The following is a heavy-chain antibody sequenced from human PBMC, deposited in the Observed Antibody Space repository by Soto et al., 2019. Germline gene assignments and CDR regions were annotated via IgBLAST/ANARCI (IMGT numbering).Heavy chain of an antibody. Sequence: QLQLQESGPGLVKPSETLSLTCTVSGGSISSSSYYWGWIRQPPGKGLEWIGSIYYSGSTYYNPSLKSRVTISVDTSKNQFSLKLSSVTAADTAVYYCARRTGYGSGSYYNAPYYYYYGMDVWGQGTTVTVSS. CDR2: IYYSGST. V-gene: IGHV4-39*01. CDR3: ARRTGYGSGSYYNAPYYYYYGMDV. J-gene: IGHJ6*02. D-gene: IGHD3-10*01. CDR1: GGSISSSSYY.